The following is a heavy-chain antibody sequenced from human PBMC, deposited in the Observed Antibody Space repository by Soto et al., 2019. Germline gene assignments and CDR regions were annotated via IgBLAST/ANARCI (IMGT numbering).Heavy chain of an antibody. CDR2: ISGSGGST. Sequence: EVQLLESGGGLVQPGGSLRLSCAASGFTFSSYAMSWVRQAPGKGLEWVSAISGSGGSTYYADSVKGRFTISRDNSKNTLYLQMNSLRAKDTAVYYCVRYYDSSGSTGMGAFDIWGQGTMVTVSS. V-gene: IGHV3-23*01. D-gene: IGHD3-22*01. CDR1: GFTFSSYA. CDR3: VRYYDSSGSTGMGAFDI. J-gene: IGHJ3*02.